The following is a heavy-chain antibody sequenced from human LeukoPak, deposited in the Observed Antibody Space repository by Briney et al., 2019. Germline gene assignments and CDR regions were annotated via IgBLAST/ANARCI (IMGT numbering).Heavy chain of an antibody. CDR2: ISSSSSYT. Sequence: GGSLRLSCAASGFTFSDYYMSWIRQAPGKGLEWVSYISSSSSYTNYADSVKGRFTISRDNAKNTLYLQMNSLSAEDTAVYFCARGYSGGYYPYWGQGTLVTVSS. D-gene: IGHD6-19*01. CDR1: GFTFSDYY. CDR3: ARGYSGGYYPY. V-gene: IGHV3-11*06. J-gene: IGHJ4*02.